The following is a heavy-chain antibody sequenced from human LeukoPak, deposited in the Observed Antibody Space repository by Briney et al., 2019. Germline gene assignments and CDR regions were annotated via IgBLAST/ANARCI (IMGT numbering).Heavy chain of an antibody. D-gene: IGHD6-19*01. Sequence: SETLSRTCDVSGGSINNYYWSWIRQPPGKGLEWIGYIYNNGNTNYNPSVKSRVTISVDTSKNQFSLKLSSVTAADTAVYYCARVAGTYFDYWGQGTLVTVSS. V-gene: IGHV4-59*13. CDR2: IYNNGNT. CDR3: ARVAGTYFDY. CDR1: GGSINNYY. J-gene: IGHJ4*02.